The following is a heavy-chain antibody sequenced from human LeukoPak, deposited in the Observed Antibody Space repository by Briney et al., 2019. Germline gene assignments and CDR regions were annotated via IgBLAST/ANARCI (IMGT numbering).Heavy chain of an antibody. CDR1: GFTFSSYW. V-gene: IGHV3-74*01. D-gene: IGHD1-1*01. Sequence: GGSLRLSCAASGFTFSSYWMHWVRQAPGKGLVWVSRINSDGSSTSYADSVKGRFTISRENAKNSLYLQMNSLRAGDTAVYYCARVAKERVGGVYYFDYWGQGTLVTVSS. CDR2: INSDGSST. CDR3: ARVAKERVGGVYYFDY. J-gene: IGHJ4*02.